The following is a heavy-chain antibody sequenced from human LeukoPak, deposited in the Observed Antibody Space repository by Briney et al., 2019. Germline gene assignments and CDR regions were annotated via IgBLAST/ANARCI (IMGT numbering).Heavy chain of an antibody. CDR3: ARTLVVPAATRLFDY. D-gene: IGHD2-2*01. V-gene: IGHV4-59*01. Sequence: PSETLSLTCTVSGGSISSYYWSWIRQPPGKGLEWMGYIYYSGSTNYNPSLKSRVTISVDTSKNQFSLKLSSVTAADTAVYYCARTLVVPAATRLFDYWGQGTLVTVSS. CDR2: IYYSGST. CDR1: GGSISSYY. J-gene: IGHJ4*02.